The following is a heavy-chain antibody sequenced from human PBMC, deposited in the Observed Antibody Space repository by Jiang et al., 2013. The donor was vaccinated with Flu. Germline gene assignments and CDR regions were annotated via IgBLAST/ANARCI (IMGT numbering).Heavy chain of an antibody. D-gene: IGHD3-16*01. CDR2: INTNTGNP. Sequence: QSGSELKKPGASVKVSCKASGYTFTSYSMNWVRQVPGQGLEWMGWINTNTGNPTSAQGFTGRFVFSLDTSVSTAYLQTSSLQAEDTAVYFCARSLIEVDAFDFWGQGTMVTVSS. CDR1: GYTFTSYS. V-gene: IGHV7-4-1*02. J-gene: IGHJ3*01. CDR3: ARSLIEVDAFDF.